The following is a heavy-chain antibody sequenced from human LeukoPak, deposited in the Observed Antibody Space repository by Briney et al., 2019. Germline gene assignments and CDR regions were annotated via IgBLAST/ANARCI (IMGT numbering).Heavy chain of an antibody. CDR3: ARGSGTTYYYYYYMDV. CDR1: GYTFTSYG. Sequence: ASVKVSCRASGYTFTSYGISWVRQAPGQGLEWMGWISAYNGNTNYAQKLQGRVTMTTDTSTSTAYMELRSLRSDDTAVYYCARGSGTTYYYYYYMDVWGKGTTVTVSS. D-gene: IGHD1-7*01. J-gene: IGHJ6*03. CDR2: ISAYNGNT. V-gene: IGHV1-18*01.